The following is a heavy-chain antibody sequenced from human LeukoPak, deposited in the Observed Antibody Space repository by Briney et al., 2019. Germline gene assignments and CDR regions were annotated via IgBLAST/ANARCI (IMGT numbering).Heavy chain of an antibody. D-gene: IGHD3-3*01. CDR1: GGSISSGSYY. CDR2: IYYSGST. J-gene: IGHJ6*03. CDR3: ARDRGHYDFWSGSHYMDV. Sequence: SQTLSLTCTVSGGSISSGSYYWGWIRQPPGKGLEWIGSIYYSGSTYYNPSLKSRVTISVDTSKNQFSLKLSSVTAADTAVYYCARDRGHYDFWSGSHYMDVWGKGTTVTVSS. V-gene: IGHV4-39*07.